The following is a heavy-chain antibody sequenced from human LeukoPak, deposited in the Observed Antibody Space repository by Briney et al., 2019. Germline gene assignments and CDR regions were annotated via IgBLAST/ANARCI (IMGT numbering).Heavy chain of an antibody. CDR2: IYPGDSDT. D-gene: IGHD5-18*01. CDR1: GYSFTSYW. Sequence: GESLKISCKGSGYSFTSYWIGWVRQMPGKGPEWMGIIYPGDSDTRYSPSFQGQVTISADKPISTAYLQWSSLKASDTAMYYCARHLRLWQNWFDPWGQGTLVTVSS. CDR3: ARHLRLWQNWFDP. V-gene: IGHV5-51*01. J-gene: IGHJ5*02.